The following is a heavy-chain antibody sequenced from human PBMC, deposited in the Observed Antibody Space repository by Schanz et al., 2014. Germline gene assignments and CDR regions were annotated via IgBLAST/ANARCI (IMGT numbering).Heavy chain of an antibody. CDR2: ISSGGTTI. CDR3: AKDPYGMDV. V-gene: IGHV3-48*01. Sequence: EVQLVESGGGLVQPGESLRLSCAVSGFSFSSYSMSWVRQAPGKGLEWIAYISSGGTTIYYADSVKGRFTISRDNAKSSLYLQMNSLRAEDTAVYYCAKDPYGMDVWGQGTTVTVSS. CDR1: GFSFSSYS. J-gene: IGHJ6*02.